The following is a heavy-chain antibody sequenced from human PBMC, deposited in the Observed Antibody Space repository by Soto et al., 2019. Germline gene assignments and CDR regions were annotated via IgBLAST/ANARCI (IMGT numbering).Heavy chain of an antibody. J-gene: IGHJ6*02. Sequence: GGSLRLPCAASAFTFSSYAKSWVRQAPRKGMEWVSAICGSGGRPYYADYVKGRFTISRDNSKHKLYLHMNSLRAEDTAVYYFAIHPSTYYYNDGMDDWVRVSTVT. V-gene: IGHV3-23*01. CDR2: ICGSGGRP. CDR3: AIHPSTYYYNDGMDD. CDR1: AFTFSSYA.